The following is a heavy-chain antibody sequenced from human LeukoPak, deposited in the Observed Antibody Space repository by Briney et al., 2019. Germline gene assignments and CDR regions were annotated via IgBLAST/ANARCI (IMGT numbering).Heavy chain of an antibody. D-gene: IGHD4-17*01. J-gene: IGHJ3*02. V-gene: IGHV4-59*01. CDR3: ARNYGDLI. CDR1: GGSLTSYY. CDR2: IYYSGST. Sequence: PSETLSLTCTVSGGSLTSYYWSRIRQPPGKGLEWIGYIYYSGSTNYNPSLKSRVTISVDTSKYQFSLKLSSVTAADTAVYYCARNYGDLIWGQGTMVTVSS.